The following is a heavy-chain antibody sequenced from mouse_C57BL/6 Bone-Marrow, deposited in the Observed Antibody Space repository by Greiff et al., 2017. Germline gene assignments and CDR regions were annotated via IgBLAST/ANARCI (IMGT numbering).Heavy chain of an antibody. Sequence: VQLQQSGAELVRPGASVKLSCTASGFNIKDDDMHWVKQRPEQGLEWIGWIGPENGDTEYASMFPGLATISADTFSNAAYLQLSSLTSEDTAVYYCTLYYDYGYAMDYWGQGTSVTVSS. CDR1: GFNIKDDD. D-gene: IGHD2-4*01. CDR2: IGPENGDT. V-gene: IGHV14-4*01. J-gene: IGHJ4*01. CDR3: TLYYDYGYAMDY.